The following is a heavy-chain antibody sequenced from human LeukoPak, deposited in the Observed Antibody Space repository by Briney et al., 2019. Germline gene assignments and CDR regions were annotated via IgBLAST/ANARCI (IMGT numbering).Heavy chain of an antibody. Sequence: ASVKVSCKASGYTFTIYGISWVRQAPGQGLEWMGWINPNSGGTNYAQKFQGRVTMTRDTSISTAYMELSRLRSDDTAVYYCARSRGYSYGYALDYWGQGTLVTVSS. CDR3: ARSRGYSYGYALDY. D-gene: IGHD5-18*01. CDR2: INPNSGGT. V-gene: IGHV1-2*02. J-gene: IGHJ4*02. CDR1: GYTFTIYG.